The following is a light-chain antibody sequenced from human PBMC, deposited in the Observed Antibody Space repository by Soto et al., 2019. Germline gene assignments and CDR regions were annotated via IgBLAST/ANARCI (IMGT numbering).Light chain of an antibody. CDR3: QQYSSYSIT. Sequence: DIQMTQSPSTLSASVGDRVTITCRASQSISNWVAWYQQKPGKAPKLLIYDASSLESGLPSRFSGSGSGTEFTLSISSLQPDDFATYYCQQYSSYSITFGQGTRLDIK. CDR2: DAS. CDR1: QSISNW. J-gene: IGKJ5*01. V-gene: IGKV1-5*01.